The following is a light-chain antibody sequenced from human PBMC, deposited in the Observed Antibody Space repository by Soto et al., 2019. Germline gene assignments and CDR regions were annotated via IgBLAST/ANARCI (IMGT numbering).Light chain of an antibody. Sequence: DIQMTQSPSALSASVGDRVTIACRARQSVSNWLAWYQQKRGKAPELLIYDASSLKSGVPSRFSGSGSGTEFTLTISRLQPEDSATYYCLQHNSYPLTFGPGTKVNI. CDR2: DAS. CDR3: LQHNSYPLT. V-gene: IGKV1-5*01. J-gene: IGKJ3*01. CDR1: QSVSNW.